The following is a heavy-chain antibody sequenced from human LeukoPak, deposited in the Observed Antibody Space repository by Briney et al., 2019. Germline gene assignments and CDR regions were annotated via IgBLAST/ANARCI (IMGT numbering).Heavy chain of an antibody. D-gene: IGHD3-10*01. CDR2: ISGSGGST. CDR1: GFTFSSYA. Sequence: GGSLRLSCAASGFTFSSYAMTWVRQAPGKGLEWVSAISGSGGSTYYAESVKGRFTISRDNSKNTLYLQMNSLRAEDTGLYYCAIYGSGSYFEYWGQGTLVTVSS. CDR3: AIYGSGSYFEY. V-gene: IGHV3-23*01. J-gene: IGHJ4*02.